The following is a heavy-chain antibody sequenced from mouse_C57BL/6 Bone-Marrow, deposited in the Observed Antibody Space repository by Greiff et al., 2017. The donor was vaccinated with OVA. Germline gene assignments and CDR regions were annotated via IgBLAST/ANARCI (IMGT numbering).Heavy chain of an antibody. CDR2: IYPGSGNT. J-gene: IGHJ2*01. D-gene: IGHD3-2*02. V-gene: IGHV1-76*01. Sequence: QVQLKESGAELVRPGASVKLSCKASGYTFTDYYINWVKQRPGQGLEWIARIYPGSGNTYYNEKFKGKATLTAEKSSSTAYMQLSSLTSEDSAVYFCGRSEGNSSGYVDYWGQGTTLTVSS. CDR1: GYTFTDYY. CDR3: GRSEGNSSGYVDY.